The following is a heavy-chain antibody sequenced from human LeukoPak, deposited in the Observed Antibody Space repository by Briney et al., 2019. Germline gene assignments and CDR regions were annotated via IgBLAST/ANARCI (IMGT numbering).Heavy chain of an antibody. Sequence: ASVNVSCKVSGYTLTELSMHWVRQAPGKGLEWMGGFDPEDGETIYAQKFQGRVTMTEDTSTDTAYMELSSLRSEDTAVYYCATLVGASYYFDYWGQGTLVTVSS. CDR1: GYTLTELS. J-gene: IGHJ4*02. D-gene: IGHD1-26*01. CDR2: FDPEDGET. V-gene: IGHV1-24*01. CDR3: ATLVGASYYFDY.